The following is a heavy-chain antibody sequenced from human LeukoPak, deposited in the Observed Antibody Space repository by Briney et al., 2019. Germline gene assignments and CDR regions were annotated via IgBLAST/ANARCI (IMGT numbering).Heavy chain of an antibody. CDR1: GGSISSSSYY. CDR3: AREPPNEYYYGSGSYYFDY. CDR2: IYYSGST. J-gene: IGHJ4*02. V-gene: IGHV4-39*07. D-gene: IGHD3-10*01. Sequence: SETLSLTCTVSGGSISSSSYYWGWIRQPPGKGLEWIGSIYYSGSTYYNPSLKSRVTISVDTSKNQFSLKLSSVTAADTAVYYCAREPPNEYYYGSGSYYFDYWGQGTLVTVSS.